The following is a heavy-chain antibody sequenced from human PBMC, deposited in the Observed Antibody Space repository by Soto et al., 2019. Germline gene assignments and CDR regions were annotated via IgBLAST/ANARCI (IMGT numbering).Heavy chain of an antibody. CDR1: GFTVSSNY. D-gene: IGHD6-13*01. CDR3: ARGNFDY. V-gene: IGHV3-53*01. J-gene: IGHJ4*02. CDR2: IYSGGRT. Sequence: GGSLRLSCAASGFTVSSNYMSWVRQAPGKGLEWVSVIYSGGRTYYADSLKGRFTISRDNSKNTLYLQMNSLRAGDTAVYYCARGNFDYWGQGTLVTVSS.